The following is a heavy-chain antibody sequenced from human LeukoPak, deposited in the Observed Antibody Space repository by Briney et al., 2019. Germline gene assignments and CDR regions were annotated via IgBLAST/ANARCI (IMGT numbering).Heavy chain of an antibody. CDR1: GYTFTSYY. D-gene: IGHD2-21*02. Sequence: ASVKVSCKASGYTFTSYYMHWVRQAPGQGLEWMGWINPNSGDTNYAQKFQGRVTVTRDTSISTAYMELGRLRSDDTAVYYCVRTRPVTDSLSDYYMDVWGKGTTVTVSS. CDR3: VRTRPVTDSLSDYYMDV. CDR2: INPNSGDT. J-gene: IGHJ6*03. V-gene: IGHV1-2*02.